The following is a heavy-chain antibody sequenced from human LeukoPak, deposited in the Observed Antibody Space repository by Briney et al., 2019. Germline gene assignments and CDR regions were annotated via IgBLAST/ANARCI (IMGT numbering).Heavy chain of an antibody. CDR2: ISGSSSYI. D-gene: IGHD3-16*02. V-gene: IGHV3-21*01. CDR1: GFTFSRYS. CDR3: ARVSAGVIGMKDVFDI. Sequence: GGSLRLSCAASGFTFSRYSMNWVRQAPGKGLEWVSSISGSSSYIYYADSVKGRFTISRHNAKNSLYLQMNSLRAEDTAVYYCARVSAGVIGMKDVFDIWGQGTMVTASS. J-gene: IGHJ3*02.